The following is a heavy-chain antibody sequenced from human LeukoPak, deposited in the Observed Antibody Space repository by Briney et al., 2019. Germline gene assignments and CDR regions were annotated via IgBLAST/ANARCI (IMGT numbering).Heavy chain of an antibody. Sequence: GGSLRLSCAASGFTFSSYGMHWVRQAPGKGLEWVAFIRYDGSNKYYADSVKGRFTISRDNSKNTLYLQMNSLRAEDTAVYYCAKVGGLGITYYYYYYMDVWGKGTTVTVSS. D-gene: IGHD7-27*01. CDR3: AKVGGLGITYYYYYYMDV. J-gene: IGHJ6*03. V-gene: IGHV3-30*02. CDR1: GFTFSSYG. CDR2: IRYDGSNK.